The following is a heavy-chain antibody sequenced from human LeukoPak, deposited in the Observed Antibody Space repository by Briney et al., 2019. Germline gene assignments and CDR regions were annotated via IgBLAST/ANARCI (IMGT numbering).Heavy chain of an antibody. CDR1: GGSFSGYY. CDR3: ARGPYFYDFWSGSALKNDY. Sequence: SETLSLTCAVYGGSFSGYYWSWIHQPPGKGLEWIGEINHSGSTNYNPSLKSRVTISVDTSKNQFSLKLSSVSAADTAVYYCARGPYFYDFWSGSALKNDYWGQGTLVTVSS. D-gene: IGHD3-3*01. V-gene: IGHV4-34*01. CDR2: INHSGST. J-gene: IGHJ4*02.